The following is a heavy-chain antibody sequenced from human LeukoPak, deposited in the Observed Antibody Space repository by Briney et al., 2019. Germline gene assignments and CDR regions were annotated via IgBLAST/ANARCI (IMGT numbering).Heavy chain of an antibody. J-gene: IGHJ4*02. CDR2: INPNSGGT. CDR3: ARDSSGNPFDY. Sequence: ASVKVSCKASTYTFTDYYMHWVRQAPGQGLEWMGWINPNSGGTNYAQKFQGRVTMTRDTSISTAYMGLSRLRSDDTAVYYCARDSSGNPFDYWGQGTLVTVSS. CDR1: TYTFTDYY. D-gene: IGHD6-25*01. V-gene: IGHV1-2*02.